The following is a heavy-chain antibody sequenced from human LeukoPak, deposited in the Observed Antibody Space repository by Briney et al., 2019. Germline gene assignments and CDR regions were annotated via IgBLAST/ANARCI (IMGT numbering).Heavy chain of an antibody. CDR3: ARYRLVAVAGTGATDYYYGMDV. V-gene: IGHV3-48*02. D-gene: IGHD6-19*01. Sequence: GGSLRLSCAASGFPFSSLSMNWVRQAPGKGLEWVSYISSSSSTIYYADSVKGRFTISRDNAKNSLYLQVSSLRDEDTAVYYCARYRLVAVAGTGATDYYYGMDVWGQGTTVTVSS. CDR2: ISSSSSTI. CDR1: GFPFSSLS. J-gene: IGHJ6*02.